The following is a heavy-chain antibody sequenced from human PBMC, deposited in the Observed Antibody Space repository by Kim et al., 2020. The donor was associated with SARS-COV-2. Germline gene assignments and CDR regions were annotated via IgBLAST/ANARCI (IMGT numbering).Heavy chain of an antibody. CDR2: ISGSGGST. CDR1: GFTFSSYA. Sequence: GGSLRLSCAASGFTFSSYAMSWVRQAPGKGLEWVSAISGSGGSTYYADSVKGRFTISRDNSKNTLYLQMNSLRAEDTAVYYCAKFQDDYDYVWGSYRGGVAFDIWGQGTMVTVSS. J-gene: IGHJ3*02. CDR3: AKFQDDYDYVWGSYRGGVAFDI. D-gene: IGHD3-16*01. V-gene: IGHV3-23*01.